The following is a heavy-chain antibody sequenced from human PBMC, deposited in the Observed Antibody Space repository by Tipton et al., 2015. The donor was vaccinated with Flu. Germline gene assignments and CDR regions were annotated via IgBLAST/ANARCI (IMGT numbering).Heavy chain of an antibody. D-gene: IGHD1-7*01. J-gene: IGHJ4*02. CDR3: ARVAHNWNYSIDY. CDR1: GGSISSYY. CDR2: IYYTGST. Sequence: TLSLTCTVSGGSISSYYWSWIRQPPGKGLEWIGYIYYTGSTNYNPSLKSRVTISVDTSKNQFSLKLSSVTAADTAAYYCARVAHNWNYSIDYWGQGTLVTVSS. V-gene: IGHV4-59*01.